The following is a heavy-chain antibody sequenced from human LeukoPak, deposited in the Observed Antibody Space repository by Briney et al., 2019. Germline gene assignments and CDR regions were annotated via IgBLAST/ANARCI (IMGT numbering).Heavy chain of an antibody. D-gene: IGHD3-10*01. CDR2: ISYDGSNK. CDR3: AKDRRVYSSSFYYYYMDV. CDR1: GFTFSSYG. V-gene: IGHV3-30*18. J-gene: IGHJ6*03. Sequence: PGGSLRLSCAASGFTFSSYGMHWVRQAPGKGLEWVGVISYDGSNKYYADSVKGRFTISRDNSKNTLYLQMNSLRAEDTAVYYCAKDRRVYSSSFYYYYMDVWGKGTTVTISS.